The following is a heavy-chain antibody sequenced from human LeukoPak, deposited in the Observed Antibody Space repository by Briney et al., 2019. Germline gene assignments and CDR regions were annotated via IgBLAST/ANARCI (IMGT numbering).Heavy chain of an antibody. J-gene: IGHJ4*02. V-gene: IGHV4-34*01. CDR3: ANYWGYFDY. CDR1: GGSFSGYY. CDR2: INHSGST. D-gene: IGHD3-16*01. Sequence: SETLSLTCAVYGGSFSGYYWSWIRQPPGKGLEWIGEINHSGSTNYNPSLKSRVTISVDTSKNQFSLKLSSVTAADTAVYYCANYWGYFDYWGQGTLVIVSS.